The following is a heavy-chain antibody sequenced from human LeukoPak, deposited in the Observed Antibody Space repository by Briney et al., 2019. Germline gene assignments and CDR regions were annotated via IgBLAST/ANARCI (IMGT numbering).Heavy chain of an antibody. V-gene: IGHV5-51*01. Sequence: GESLKISCKGSGYSFTSYWIGWVRQMPGKGLEWMGIIYPGDSDTRYSPSFQGQVTISADKSISTAYLQWSSLKASDTAMYYCARWGRKDGYFRSDAFDIWGQGTMVTVSS. CDR2: IYPGDSDT. J-gene: IGHJ3*02. CDR1: GYSFTSYW. D-gene: IGHD3-22*01. CDR3: ARWGRKDGYFRSDAFDI.